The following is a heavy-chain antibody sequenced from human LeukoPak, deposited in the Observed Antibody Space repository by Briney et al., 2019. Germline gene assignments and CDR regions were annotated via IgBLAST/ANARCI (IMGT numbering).Heavy chain of an antibody. CDR1: GGSISSYY. CDR3: ARGTGERYYYYYMDV. J-gene: IGHJ6*03. Sequence: SETLSLTCTVSGGSISSYYLSWIRQPPGKGLEWIGYIYYSGSTNYNPSLKSRVIISVDTSKNQFSLNLSSVTAADTAVYFCARGTGERYYYYYMDVWGKGTTVTVS. V-gene: IGHV4-59*01. D-gene: IGHD7-27*01. CDR2: IYYSGST.